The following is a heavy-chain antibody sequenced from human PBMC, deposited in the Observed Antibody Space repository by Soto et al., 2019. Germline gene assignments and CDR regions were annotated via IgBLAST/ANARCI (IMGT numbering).Heavy chain of an antibody. CDR2: ISGGGGTT. J-gene: IGHJ3*02. CDR3: AKDRDDIGMVDAFEI. D-gene: IGHD2-15*01. V-gene: IGHV3-23*01. CDR1: GFTFSSYA. Sequence: EMQLLESGGELVQPGGSLRLSCAASGFTFSSYAMTWVRQAPGKGLEYVSAISGGGGTTYYADSMKGRFTISRDNSKNTLYLQMNSLRAEDTAVYYCAKDRDDIGMVDAFEIWGQGTMSPSLQ.